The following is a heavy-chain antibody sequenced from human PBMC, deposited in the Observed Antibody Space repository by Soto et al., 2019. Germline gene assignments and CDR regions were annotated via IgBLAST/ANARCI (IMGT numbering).Heavy chain of an antibody. CDR3: AIESDGGY. Sequence: ESGGGLVQPGGSLRLSCAASGFNFSTFTMIWVRQAPGKGLEWVSGISATTGNTYYADSVKGRFTISRDNFEKTLFLQMNNLRAEDTALYYCAIESDGGYWGQGTLVTVSS. CDR2: ISATTGNT. V-gene: IGHV3-23*01. D-gene: IGHD2-21*01. CDR1: GFNFSTFT. J-gene: IGHJ4*02.